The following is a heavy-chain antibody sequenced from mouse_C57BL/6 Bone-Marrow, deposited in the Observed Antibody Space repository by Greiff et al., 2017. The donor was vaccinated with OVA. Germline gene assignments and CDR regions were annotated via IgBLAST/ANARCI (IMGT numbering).Heavy chain of an antibody. CDR3: ARSRFRDYYGSSYVGFAY. D-gene: IGHD1-1*01. V-gene: IGHV1-4*01. CDR1: GYTFTSYT. J-gene: IGHJ3*01. CDR2: INPSSGYI. Sequence: VQLQQSGAELARPGASVKMSCKASGYTFTSYTMHWVKQRPGQGLEWIGYINPSSGYIKYNQKFKDKATLTADKSSSTAYMQLSSLTSDDSAVYYCARSRFRDYYGSSYVGFAYWGQGTLVTVSA.